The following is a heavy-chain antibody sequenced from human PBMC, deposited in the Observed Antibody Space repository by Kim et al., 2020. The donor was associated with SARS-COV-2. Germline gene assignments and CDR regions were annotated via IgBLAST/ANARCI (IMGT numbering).Heavy chain of an antibody. Sequence: DSVKGRFTISRDNANNTLYLQMRSLRAEDTAVYYCTRRGNYCGRPTTFDPWGQGTLVTVSS. V-gene: IGHV3-74*01. D-gene: IGHD3-10*01. CDR3: TRRGNYCGRPTTFDP. J-gene: IGHJ5*02.